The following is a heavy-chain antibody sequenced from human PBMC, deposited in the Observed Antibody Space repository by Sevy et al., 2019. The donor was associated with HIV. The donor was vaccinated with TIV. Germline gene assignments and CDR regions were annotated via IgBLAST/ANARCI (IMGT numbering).Heavy chain of an antibody. J-gene: IGHJ6*02. CDR1: GFTFSSYS. D-gene: IGHD6-6*01. CDR2: ISYESDTI. V-gene: IGHV3-48*01. CDR3: ARGLAALPGYFYGMDV. Sequence: GGSLRLSCAASGFTFSSYSMNWVRQAPGKGLEWVSYISYESDTIYYADSVRGRFTIFRDNAKNSLSLQMNILRAEDTAVYYCARGLAALPGYFYGMDVWGQGTTVTVS.